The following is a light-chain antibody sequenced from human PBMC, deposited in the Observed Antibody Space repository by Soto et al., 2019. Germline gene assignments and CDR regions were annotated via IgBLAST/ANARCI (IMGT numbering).Light chain of an antibody. CDR2: KAS. V-gene: IGKV1-5*03. Sequence: DIQMTQSPSTLSASVGDRVTITCRASQTISSWLAWYQQIPGKAPKLLIYKASTLKSGVPSRFSGSGSGTEFTLTISSLQPDDFATYYCQHYNSYSGAFGQGTKVDIK. CDR3: QHYNSYSGA. CDR1: QTISSW. J-gene: IGKJ1*01.